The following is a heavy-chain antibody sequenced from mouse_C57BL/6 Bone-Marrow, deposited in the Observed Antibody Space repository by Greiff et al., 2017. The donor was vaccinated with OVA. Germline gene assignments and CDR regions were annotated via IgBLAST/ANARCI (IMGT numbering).Heavy chain of an antibody. V-gene: IGHV5-12*01. Sequence: LKESGGGLVQPGGSLKLSCAASGFTFSDYYMYWVRQTPEKRLEWVAYISNGGGSTYYPDPVKGRFTISRDNAKNTLYLQMSRLKSEDTAMYYCARHKDSNWYFDVWGTGTTVTVSS. CDR3: ARHKDSNWYFDV. J-gene: IGHJ1*03. CDR2: ISNGGGST. CDR1: GFTFSDYY. D-gene: IGHD1-3*01.